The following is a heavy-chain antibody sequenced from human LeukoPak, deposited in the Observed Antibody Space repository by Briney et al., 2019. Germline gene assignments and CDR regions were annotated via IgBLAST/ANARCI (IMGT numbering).Heavy chain of an antibody. CDR1: GFTFSSYG. D-gene: IGHD3-10*01. CDR3: AKSGSSYPVYYFDY. V-gene: IGHV3-30*02. Sequence: TGGSLRLSCAASGFTFSSYGMHWVRQAPGKGLEWVAFIRYDGSNKYYADSVKGRFTISRDNSKNTLYLQMNSLRAEDTAVYYCAKSGSSYPVYYFDYWGQGTLVTVSS. CDR2: IRYDGSNK. J-gene: IGHJ4*02.